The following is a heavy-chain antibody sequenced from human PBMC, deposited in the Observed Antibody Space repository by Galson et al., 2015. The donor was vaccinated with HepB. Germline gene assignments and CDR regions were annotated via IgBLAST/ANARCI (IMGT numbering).Heavy chain of an antibody. Sequence: SLRLSCAASGFTFSSYWMSWVRQAPGKGLEWVANIKQDGSEKYYVDSVKGRFTIARDNAKNSLYLQMNSLRAEDTAVYYCARDLYYYDSSGEPIDYWGQGTLVTVSS. CDR2: IKQDGSEK. J-gene: IGHJ4*02. CDR3: ARDLYYYDSSGEPIDY. V-gene: IGHV3-7*03. D-gene: IGHD3-22*01. CDR1: GFTFSSYW.